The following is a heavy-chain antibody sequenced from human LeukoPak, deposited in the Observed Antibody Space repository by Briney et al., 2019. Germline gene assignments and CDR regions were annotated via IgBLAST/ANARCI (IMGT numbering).Heavy chain of an antibody. D-gene: IGHD3-22*01. CDR2: ISWNSGSI. Sequence: GGSLRLSCAASGFTVSSNYMSWVRQAPGKGLEWVSGISWNSGSIGYADSVKGRFTISRDNAKNSLYLQMNSLRAEDTALYYCAKDINDSSGYCLDYWGQGTLVTVSS. J-gene: IGHJ4*02. CDR3: AKDINDSSGYCLDY. CDR1: GFTVSSNY. V-gene: IGHV3-9*01.